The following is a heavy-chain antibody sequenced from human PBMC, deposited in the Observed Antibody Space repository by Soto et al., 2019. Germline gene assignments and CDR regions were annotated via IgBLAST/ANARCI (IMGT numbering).Heavy chain of an antibody. Sequence: QVQLVQSGAGLRKPGASVKIACKASGYPFTAYSIHWVRQAPGQSLEWMGRINAGNGDTKSSQRCQGRVTLTTDTSATTAYMELNTRTSEDTAVYFCARVRDRCEWGGVDSWGQGTLVTVSS. V-gene: IGHV1-3*01. CDR1: GYPFTAYS. CDR3: ARVRDRCEWGGVDS. CDR2: INAGNGDT. J-gene: IGHJ4*02. D-gene: IGHD1-26*01.